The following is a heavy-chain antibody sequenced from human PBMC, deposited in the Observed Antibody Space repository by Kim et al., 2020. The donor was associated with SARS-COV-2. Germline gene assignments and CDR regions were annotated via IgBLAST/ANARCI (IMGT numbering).Heavy chain of an antibody. J-gene: IGHJ4*02. D-gene: IGHD3-16*01. CDR3: ARKVLGLYYSDC. CDR1: GYSFTSSV. CDR2: INTGNGYT. Sequence: ASVKVSCKASGYSFTSSVMNWVRQAPGQRLEWMGWINTGNGYTKYSQKFQGRVTITRDTSASTAYMELSSLRSEDTAVYFCARKVLGLYYSDCWGQGTLVTVSS. V-gene: IGHV1-3*04.